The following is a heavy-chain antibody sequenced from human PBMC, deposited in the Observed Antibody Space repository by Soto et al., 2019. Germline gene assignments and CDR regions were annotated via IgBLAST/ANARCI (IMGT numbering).Heavy chain of an antibody. V-gene: IGHV4-59*08. Sequence: SETLSLTCTVSGGSISSYYCSWIRQPPGKGLEWIGYIYYSGSTNYNPSLKSRVTISVDTSKNQFSPKLSSVTAADTAVYYCARHDYGDYTYFDYWGQGTLVTVSS. J-gene: IGHJ4*02. CDR1: GGSISSYY. D-gene: IGHD4-17*01. CDR2: IYYSGST. CDR3: ARHDYGDYTYFDY.